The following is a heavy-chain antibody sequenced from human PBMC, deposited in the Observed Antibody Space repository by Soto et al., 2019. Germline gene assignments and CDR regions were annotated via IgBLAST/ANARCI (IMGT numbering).Heavy chain of an antibody. D-gene: IGHD3-9*01. CDR2: ISYDGSNK. CDR1: GFTFSSYG. J-gene: IGHJ5*02. Sequence: PGGSLRLSCAASGFTFSSYGMHWVRQAPGKGLEWVAVISYDGSNKYYADSVKGRFTISRDNSKNTLYLQMNSLRAEDTVVYYCAKDIGYDILTPCDPWGQGTLVTVSS. CDR3: AKDIGYDILTPCDP. V-gene: IGHV3-30*18.